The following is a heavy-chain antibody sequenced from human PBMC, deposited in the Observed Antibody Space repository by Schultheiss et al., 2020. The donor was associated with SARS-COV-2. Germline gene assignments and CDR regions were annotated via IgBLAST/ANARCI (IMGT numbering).Heavy chain of an antibody. V-gene: IGHV5-51*01. Sequence: GESLKISCQGSGYSFTSYWIGWVRQMPGKGLEWMGIIYPGDSDTKYSPSFQGQVTISADKSITTAYLQWSSLRASDTAIYYCARRATGTYWFDPWGQGTLVTVSS. CDR1: GYSFTSYW. CDR2: IYPGDSDT. D-gene: IGHD1-1*01. CDR3: ARRATGTYWFDP. J-gene: IGHJ5*02.